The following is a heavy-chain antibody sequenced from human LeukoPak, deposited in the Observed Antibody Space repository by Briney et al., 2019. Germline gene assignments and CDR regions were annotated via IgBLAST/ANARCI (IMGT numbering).Heavy chain of an antibody. CDR3: ASEKVVPAATPFDY. CDR1: GFTFSSYA. Sequence: GRSLRLSCAASGFTFSSYAMHWVRQAPGKGLEWVAVISYDGSNKYYADSVKGRFTISRDNSKNTLYLQMNSLRAEDTAVYYCASEKVVPAATPFDYWGQGTLVTVSS. CDR2: ISYDGSNK. J-gene: IGHJ4*02. V-gene: IGHV3-30*04. D-gene: IGHD2-2*01.